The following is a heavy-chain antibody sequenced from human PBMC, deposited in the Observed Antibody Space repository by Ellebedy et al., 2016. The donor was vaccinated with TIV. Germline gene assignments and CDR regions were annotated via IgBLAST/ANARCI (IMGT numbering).Heavy chain of an antibody. D-gene: IGHD1-14*01. CDR3: AKGRSGTYIHHAFDY. V-gene: IGHV3-23*01. J-gene: IGHJ4*02. Sequence: PGGSLRLSCGAFGFAFSSFAMGRVRRTPGKGLEGVSGLYGSGRGIWYSDSVKGRFTVSRDNSRNTLYLQMNSLRAEDTAIYYCAKGRSGTYIHHAFDYWGQGTLVTVSS. CDR1: GFAFSSFA. CDR2: LYGSGRGI.